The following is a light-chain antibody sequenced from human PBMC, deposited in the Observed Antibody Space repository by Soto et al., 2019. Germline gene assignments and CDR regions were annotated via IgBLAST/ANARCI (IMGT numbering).Light chain of an antibody. CDR1: SSDVGGYNY. V-gene: IGLV2-14*01. CDR3: QSYDSSLTGSV. Sequence: QSALTQPASVSGSPGQSITISCTGTSSDVGGYNYVSWYQQHPGKAPKLMIYEVSNRPSGVPDRFSGSRSGSSASLAITGLQAEDEADYYCQSYDSSLTGSVFGTGTKLTVL. CDR2: EVS. J-gene: IGLJ1*01.